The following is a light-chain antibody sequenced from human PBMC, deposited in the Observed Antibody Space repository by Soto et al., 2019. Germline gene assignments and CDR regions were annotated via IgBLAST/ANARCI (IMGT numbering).Light chain of an antibody. CDR1: QRINIY. CDR2: SAS. Sequence: DIQMTQTPSSLSTSIGDRVTITCRASQRINIYLNWYRQKPGKAPELLIYSASNLQSGVPSRFSGSGSGTDFTLTISGLQSEDFATYYCQQSFSTPPFGQGTRLEIK. V-gene: IGKV1-39*01. CDR3: QQSFSTPP. J-gene: IGKJ5*01.